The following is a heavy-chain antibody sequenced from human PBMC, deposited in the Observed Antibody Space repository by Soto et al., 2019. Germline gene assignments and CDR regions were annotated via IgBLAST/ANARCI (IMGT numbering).Heavy chain of an antibody. V-gene: IGHV3-73*01. CDR2: IRSKANSYAT. D-gene: IGHD6-19*01. CDR3: TGRIAVAEDFDY. Sequence: GGSLRLSCAASGFTVSGSAMHWVRQASGKGLEWVGRIRSKANSYATAYAASVKGRFTISRDDSKNTAYLQMNSLKTEDTAVYYCTGRIAVAEDFDYWGQGTLVTVSS. J-gene: IGHJ4*02. CDR1: GFTVSGSA.